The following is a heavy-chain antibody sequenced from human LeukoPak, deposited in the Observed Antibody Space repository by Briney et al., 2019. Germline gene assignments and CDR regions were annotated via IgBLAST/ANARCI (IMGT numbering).Heavy chain of an antibody. V-gene: IGHV3-23*01. CDR2: IGDDVVST. CDR1: GFTFSSHA. J-gene: IGHJ6*02. Sequence: GGSLRLSCAASGFTFSSHAMSWVRQAPGKGLEWVSAIGDDVVSTYYADSVKGRFTISRDNSKNTLYLQMNSLRAEDTAVYYCARDRWTVVTRDYYGMDVWGQGTTVTVSS. CDR3: ARDRWTVVTRDYYGMDV. D-gene: IGHD2-21*02.